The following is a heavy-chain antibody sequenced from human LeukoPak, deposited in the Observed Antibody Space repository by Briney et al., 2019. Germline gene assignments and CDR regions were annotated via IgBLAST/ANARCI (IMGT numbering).Heavy chain of an antibody. D-gene: IGHD6-6*01. J-gene: IGHJ4*02. CDR1: GGFISSYY. CDR2: IYYSGST. V-gene: IGHV4-59*01. Sequence: PSETLSLTCTVSGGFISSYYWSWIRQPPGKGLEWIGYIYYSGSTNYNPSLKSRVTISVDTSKNQFSLKLSSVTAADTAVYYCARHDSSGFYYFDSWGQGTLVTVSS. CDR3: ARHDSSGFYYFDS.